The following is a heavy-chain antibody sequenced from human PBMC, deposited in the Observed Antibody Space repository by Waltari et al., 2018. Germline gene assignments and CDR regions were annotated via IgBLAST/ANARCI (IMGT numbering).Heavy chain of an antibody. D-gene: IGHD4-17*01. J-gene: IGHJ4*02. CDR1: GYTFTGYY. Sequence: QVQLVQSGAEVKKPGASVKVSCKASGYTFTGYYMHWVRQAPGQGLEWMGIINPSGGSTSYAQKFQGRVTMTRDTSTSTVYMELSSLRSEDTAVYYCARAMTTVTFDYWGQGTLVTVSS. CDR2: INPSGGST. CDR3: ARAMTTVTFDY. V-gene: IGHV1-46*01.